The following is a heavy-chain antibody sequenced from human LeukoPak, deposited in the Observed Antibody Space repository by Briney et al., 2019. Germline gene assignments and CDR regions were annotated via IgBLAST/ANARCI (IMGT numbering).Heavy chain of an antibody. CDR2: ISYDGSNK. D-gene: IGHD3-9*01. CDR1: GFTFSSYG. J-gene: IGHJ5*02. V-gene: IGHV3-30*18. CDR3: AKFGADDILTGYRS. Sequence: GGSLRLSCAASGFTFSSYGMHWVRQAPGKGLEWVAVISYDGSNKYYADSVKGRFTISRDNSKNTLYLQMNSLRAEDTAVYYCAKFGADDILTGYRSWGQGTLVTVSS.